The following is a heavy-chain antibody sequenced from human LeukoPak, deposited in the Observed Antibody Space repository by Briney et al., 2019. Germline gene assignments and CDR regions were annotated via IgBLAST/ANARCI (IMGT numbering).Heavy chain of an antibody. CDR2: ISSSGTI. CDR3: ARDGGVLWFGELEFDP. J-gene: IGHJ5*02. Sequence: PGGSLRLSCAASGFTFSSYSMNWVRQAPGKGLEWVSYISSSGTIYYADSVKGRFTISRDNAKNSLYLQMNSLRAEDTAVYYCARDGGVLWFGELEFDPWGQGTLVTVSS. D-gene: IGHD3-10*01. V-gene: IGHV3-48*04. CDR1: GFTFSSYS.